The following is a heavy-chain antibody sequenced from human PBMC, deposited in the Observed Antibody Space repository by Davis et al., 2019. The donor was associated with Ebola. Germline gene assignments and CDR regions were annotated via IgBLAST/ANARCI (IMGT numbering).Heavy chain of an antibody. J-gene: IGHJ5*02. Sequence: ASVKVSCKASGYTFTSYGISWVRQAPGHGLEWMGWISAYNGNTNYAQKLQGRVTMTTDTSTSTVYLELNSLTSSDTAVYYCARGAERITIFGVLTLGGNWYDLWGQGTLVTVSS. CDR2: ISAYNGNT. CDR3: ARGAERITIFGVLTLGGNWYDL. CDR1: GYTFTSYG. V-gene: IGHV1-18*01. D-gene: IGHD3-3*01.